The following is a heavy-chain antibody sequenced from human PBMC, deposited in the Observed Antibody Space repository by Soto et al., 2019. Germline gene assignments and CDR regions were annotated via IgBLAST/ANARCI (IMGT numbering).Heavy chain of an antibody. V-gene: IGHV3-13*01. Sequence: EVQLVESGGGLVQPGGSLRLSCAASGFTFSNYAMHWVRQPTGKGLEWVSGIGAAGDTYYPGSVKGRFTNSRENAKNSLYLQMNSLRAGDTDVYYCAAGGVPSVAHCDYWGQGTLVTVSS. CDR3: AAGGVPSVAHCDY. CDR1: GFTFSNYA. CDR2: IGAAGDT. D-gene: IGHD3-16*01. J-gene: IGHJ4*02.